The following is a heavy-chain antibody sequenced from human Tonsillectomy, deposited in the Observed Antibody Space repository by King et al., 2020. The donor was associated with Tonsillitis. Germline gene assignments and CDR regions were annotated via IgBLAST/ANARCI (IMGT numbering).Heavy chain of an antibody. CDR1: GFTFSNAW. Sequence: QLVQSGGGLVKPGGSLRLSCAASGFTFSNAWMNWVRQAPGKGLDWVGRIKSKTDGGTTDYAEPVKGRFTISRDDSENTLYLQMNSLKTEDTAVYFCTTAGMVGAKAGCWGQGTLVTVSS. CDR3: TTAGMVGAKAGC. CDR2: IKSKTDGGTT. V-gene: IGHV3-15*07. J-gene: IGHJ4*02. D-gene: IGHD1-26*01.